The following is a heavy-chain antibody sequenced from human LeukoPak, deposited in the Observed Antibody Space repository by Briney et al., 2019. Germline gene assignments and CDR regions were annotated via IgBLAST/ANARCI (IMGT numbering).Heavy chain of an antibody. CDR1: RFNWRNYW. V-gene: IGHV3-7*01. J-gene: IGHJ4*02. Sequence: GSLRLACFALRFNWRNYWMTWVRQAPGKWVQWVANINHDGNEIYNVDSGKGRFTIARDNPKNSSYLQMNRLRVEDRAVYYCATVGKSKDHFESWGQGPLVTVSS. CDR2: INHDGNEI. D-gene: IGHD7-27*01. CDR3: ATVGKSKDHFES.